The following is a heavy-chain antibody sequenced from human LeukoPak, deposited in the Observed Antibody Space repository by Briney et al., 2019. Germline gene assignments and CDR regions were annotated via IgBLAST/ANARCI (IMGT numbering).Heavy chain of an antibody. V-gene: IGHV1-69*13. Sequence: SVKVSCKAAGGTFSSYAISWVRQAPGQGLEWMGGIIPIFGTANYAQKFQGRVTITADESTSTAYMELSSLRSEDTAVYYCARDPVRGSSGYNDYWGWGTLVMVSA. J-gene: IGHJ4*02. D-gene: IGHD3-22*01. CDR1: GGTFSSYA. CDR3: ARDPVRGSSGYNDY. CDR2: IIPIFGTA.